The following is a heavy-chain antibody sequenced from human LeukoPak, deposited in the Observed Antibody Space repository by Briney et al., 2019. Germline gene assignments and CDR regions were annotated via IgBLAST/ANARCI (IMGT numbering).Heavy chain of an antibody. V-gene: IGHV4-34*01. CDR2: INHSGST. D-gene: IGHD6-19*01. CDR3: ARFVGPGYSSGWYSGKGTNRFDP. CDR1: GGSFSGYY. Sequence: KPSETLSLTCAVYGGSFSGYYWSWIRQPPGKGLEWIGEINHSGSTNYNPSLKSRVTISVDTSKNQFSLKLSSVTAADTAVYYCARFVGPGYSSGWYSGKGTNRFDPWGQGTLVTVSS. J-gene: IGHJ5*02.